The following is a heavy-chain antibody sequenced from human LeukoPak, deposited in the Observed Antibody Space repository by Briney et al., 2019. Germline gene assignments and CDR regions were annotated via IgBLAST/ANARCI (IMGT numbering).Heavy chain of an antibody. CDR3: ARDYCRGDCYFDY. CDR2: IDPNNVAT. CDR1: GYTFTGYY. V-gene: IGHV1-2*04. D-gene: IGHD2-21*02. Sequence: ASVKVSCKASGYTFTGYYIHWLRQAPGQGLEWMGWIDPNNVATLSAQKFQGWVTMTRDTSISTAYMELSRLTSGDTAVYYCARDYCRGDCYFDYWGQGSLVTVSS. J-gene: IGHJ4*02.